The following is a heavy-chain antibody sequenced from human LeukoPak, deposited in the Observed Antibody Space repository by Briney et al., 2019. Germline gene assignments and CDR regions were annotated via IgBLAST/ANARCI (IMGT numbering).Heavy chain of an antibody. J-gene: IGHJ4*02. CDR2: IYYSGNT. V-gene: IGHV4-39*07. CDR1: GVSISSSNSY. Sequence: SETLSLTCTVSGVSISSSNSYWGWIRQPPGTGLEWIGSIYYSGNTYYNPSLKSRVTISVDTSKNQFSLKLSSVTAADTAVYYCARASGYDSNYYFDYWGQGTLVTVSS. D-gene: IGHD5-12*01. CDR3: ARASGYDSNYYFDY.